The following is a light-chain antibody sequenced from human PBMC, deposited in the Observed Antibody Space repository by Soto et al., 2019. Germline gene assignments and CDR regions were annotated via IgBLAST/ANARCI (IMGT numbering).Light chain of an antibody. J-gene: IGKJ5*01. CDR1: QSISSY. CDR2: AAS. CDR3: QQTFSTSIT. V-gene: IGKV1-39*01. Sequence: DIQMTQSPSSLSASVGDRVTITCRASQSISSYLNWYQQKPGKAPKLLIYAASSLQSGVPSRFSGSGSETDFSLTISSLQPEDLGTYYCQQTFSTSITFGQGTRLEIK.